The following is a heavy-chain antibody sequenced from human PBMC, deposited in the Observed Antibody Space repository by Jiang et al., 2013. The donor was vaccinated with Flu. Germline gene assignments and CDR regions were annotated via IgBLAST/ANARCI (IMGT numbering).Heavy chain of an antibody. CDR3: ARHIVV. V-gene: IGHV4-39*01. J-gene: IGHJ4*02. Sequence: TYYNPSLKSRVTISVDTSKNQFSLKLSSVTAADTAVYYCARHIVVWGQGTLVTVSS. CDR2: T. D-gene: IGHD1-26*01.